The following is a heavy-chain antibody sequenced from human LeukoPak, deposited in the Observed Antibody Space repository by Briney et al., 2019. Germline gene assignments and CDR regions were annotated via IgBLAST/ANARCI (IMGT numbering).Heavy chain of an antibody. D-gene: IGHD3-10*01. Sequence: MTGGSLRLSCAASGFTFSDYYINWIRQAPGKGLEWISYISTSGRTVDYADSVKGRFTISRDNAKNSLYLQMNSLRAEDTAVYYCARAIVRSTGSVDIDYWGQGTLVTVSS. CDR1: GFTFSDYY. V-gene: IGHV3-11*01. CDR2: ISTSGRTV. CDR3: ARAIVRSTGSVDIDY. J-gene: IGHJ4*02.